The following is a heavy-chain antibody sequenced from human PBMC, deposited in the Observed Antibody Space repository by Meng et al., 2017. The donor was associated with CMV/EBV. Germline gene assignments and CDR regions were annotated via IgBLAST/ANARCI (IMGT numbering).Heavy chain of an antibody. CDR1: GYTFTSYY. Sequence: VRLVQSGGEVKEPGASVKVSCKASGYTFTSYYMHWVRQAPGQGLEWMGIINPSGGSTSYAQKFQGRVTMTRDTSTSTVYMELSSLRSEDTAVYYCAREGEGVVAATPHFDYWGQGTLVTASS. V-gene: IGHV1-46*01. CDR3: AREGEGVVAATPHFDY. CDR2: INPSGGST. J-gene: IGHJ4*02. D-gene: IGHD2-15*01.